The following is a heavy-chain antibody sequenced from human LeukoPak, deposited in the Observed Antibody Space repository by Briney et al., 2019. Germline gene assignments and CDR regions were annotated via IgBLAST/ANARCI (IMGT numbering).Heavy chain of an antibody. J-gene: IGHJ6*03. CDR3: AKNLDYYYYMDV. Sequence: ASVKVSCKASGGTFSSYAISWVRQAPGQGLEWMGGIIPIFGTANYAQKFQGRVTITTDESTSTAYMELSSLRSEDTAVYYCAKNLDYYYYMDVWAKGTTVTVS. CDR2: IIPIFGTA. V-gene: IGHV1-69*05. CDR1: GGTFSSYA.